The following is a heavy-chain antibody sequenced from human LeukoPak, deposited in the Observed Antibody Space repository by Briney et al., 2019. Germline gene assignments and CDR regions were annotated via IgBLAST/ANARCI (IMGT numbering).Heavy chain of an antibody. J-gene: IGHJ4*02. CDR1: GGSISSGRYY. CDR3: ARDQWGNSGWSHYFDY. CDR2: IYYSGST. V-gene: IGHV4-61*01. D-gene: IGHD6-19*01. Sequence: PSETLSLTCTVSGGSISSGRYYWSWIRQPPGKGLEWIGYIYYSGSTNYNPSLKSRVTISVDTSKNQFSLKLSSVTAADTAVYYCARDQWGNSGWSHYFDYWGQGTLVTVSS.